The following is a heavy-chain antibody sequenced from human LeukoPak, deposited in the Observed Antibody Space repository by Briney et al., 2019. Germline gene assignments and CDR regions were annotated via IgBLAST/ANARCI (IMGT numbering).Heavy chain of an antibody. CDR1: GFTFSGFW. V-gene: IGHV3-7*01. D-gene: IGHD3-22*01. Sequence: GGSLRLSCAVSGFTFSGFWMSWSRQAPGKGLEWVASINSDGSEGYYADVVKGRFTISRDNSKNTLYLQMNSLRAEDTAVYYCARDPGYYDSSGYREGYFDYWGQGTLVTVSS. CDR3: ARDPGYYDSSGYREGYFDY. CDR2: INSDGSEG. J-gene: IGHJ4*02.